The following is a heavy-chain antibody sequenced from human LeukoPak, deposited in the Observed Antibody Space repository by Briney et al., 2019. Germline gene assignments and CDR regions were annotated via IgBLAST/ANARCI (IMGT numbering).Heavy chain of an antibody. Sequence: GGSLRLSCAASGFTVSSNYMSWVRQAPGKGLEWVSAISGSGGSTYYADSVKGRFTISRDNSKNTLYLQMNSLRAEDTAVYYCAKDPSIVGAGGDYWGQGTLVTVSS. CDR3: AKDPSIVGAGGDY. V-gene: IGHV3-23*01. D-gene: IGHD1-26*01. CDR1: GFTVSSNY. J-gene: IGHJ4*02. CDR2: ISGSGGST.